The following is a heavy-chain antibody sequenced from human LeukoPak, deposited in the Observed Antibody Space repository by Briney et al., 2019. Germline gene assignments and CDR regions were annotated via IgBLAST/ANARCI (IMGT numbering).Heavy chain of an antibody. J-gene: IGHJ4*02. D-gene: IGHD3-10*01. CDR1: GFTVSAYA. Sequence: GGSLRLSCAASGFTVSAYAMAWVRQVPGKGLEWVSTIYDDNTYYADSVKGRFAISTDNSKNTLYLQMNSLRVEDTAVYFCAARKVRGVWFYLDYWGQGTLVTVSS. CDR3: AARKVRGVWFYLDY. CDR2: IYDDNT. V-gene: IGHV3-23*01.